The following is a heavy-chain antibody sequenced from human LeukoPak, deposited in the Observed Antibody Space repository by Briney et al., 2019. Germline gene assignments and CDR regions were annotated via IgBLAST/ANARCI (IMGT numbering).Heavy chain of an antibody. Sequence: GESLKISCKHSEYSFPNYCIGWVRQMPGKGLEWMGIIYPDDSDTRYSPSFQGQVTISADKSISTAYLQWSSLKASDTAMYYCATTQWGYSGSAEYFDYWGQGTLVTVSS. J-gene: IGHJ4*02. CDR3: ATTQWGYSGSAEYFDY. V-gene: IGHV5-51*01. CDR1: EYSFPNYC. CDR2: IYPDDSDT. D-gene: IGHD1-26*01.